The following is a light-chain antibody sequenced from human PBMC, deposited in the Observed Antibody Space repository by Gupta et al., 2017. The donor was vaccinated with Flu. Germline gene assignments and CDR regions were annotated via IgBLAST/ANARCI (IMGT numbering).Light chain of an antibody. CDR1: SRGFGTYKY. CDR2: DVS. CDR3: SSYTSSNPL. J-gene: IGLJ1*01. Sequence: QSALTQLASVSGSLGQSITISCTATSRGFGTYKYVSWYQQHPGRAPKLIMYDVSDRPSGVSYRFSGSKSGNTASLTISGLQAEDEADYYCSSYTSSNPLFGTGTRVTVL. V-gene: IGLV2-14*03.